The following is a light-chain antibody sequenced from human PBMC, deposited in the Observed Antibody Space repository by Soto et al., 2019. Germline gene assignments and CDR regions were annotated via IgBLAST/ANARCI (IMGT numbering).Light chain of an antibody. CDR2: EIN. Sequence: SVLTQPPSVSASPGQKVTISCSGSSSNIANNYVSWYQQLPGTAPKLLIYEINKRPSGIPDRFSGSKSGTSATLGITGHQTGDEADYYCGTWDSSLSAHVFGTGTKVTVL. CDR1: SSNIANNY. J-gene: IGLJ1*01. V-gene: IGLV1-51*02. CDR3: GTWDSSLSAHV.